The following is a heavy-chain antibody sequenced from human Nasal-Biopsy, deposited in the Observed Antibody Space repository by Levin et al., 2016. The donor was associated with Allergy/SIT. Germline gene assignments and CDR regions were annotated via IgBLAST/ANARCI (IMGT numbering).Heavy chain of an antibody. J-gene: IGHJ3*02. CDR3: AIAGYNGGWGDHDAFDI. CDR1: GFTFGSFS. D-gene: IGHD6-19*01. V-gene: IGHV3-21*01. CDR2: ISTSGGYI. Sequence: GESLKISCAASGFTFGSFSMNWVRQAPGKGLEWVSSISTSGGYIYYADSVKGRFTVSRDNAKSSLSLQLTNLRVDDTALYYCAIAGYNGGWGDHDAFDIWGQGAMVTVSS.